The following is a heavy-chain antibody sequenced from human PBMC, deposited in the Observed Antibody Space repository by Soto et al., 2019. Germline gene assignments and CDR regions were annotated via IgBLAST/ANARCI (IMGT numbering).Heavy chain of an antibody. Sequence: PSETLSLTCTVSGGSISSYYWSWIRQPPGKGLEWIGYIYYSGSTNYNPSHKSRVTISVDTSKNQFSLKLSSVTAADTAVYYCARHVRYCSSTSCYAGDAFDIWGQGTMVTVSS. J-gene: IGHJ3*02. CDR3: ARHVRYCSSTSCYAGDAFDI. D-gene: IGHD2-2*01. CDR1: GGSISSYY. CDR2: IYYSGST. V-gene: IGHV4-59*08.